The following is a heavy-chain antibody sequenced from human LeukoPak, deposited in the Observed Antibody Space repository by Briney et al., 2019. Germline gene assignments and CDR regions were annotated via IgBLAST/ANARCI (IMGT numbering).Heavy chain of an antibody. CDR1: GFTFSAYW. D-gene: IGHD1-1*01. Sequence: PGESLRLSCAASGFTFSAYWMSWVRQAPGKGLEWVANIKYDGSATYYVDSVKGRFTISRDNTKDSLFLQMNSLRVEDTAVYYCTRADDRGDYWGQGTLVTVSS. CDR3: TRADDRGDY. CDR2: IKYDGSAT. J-gene: IGHJ4*02. V-gene: IGHV3-7*04.